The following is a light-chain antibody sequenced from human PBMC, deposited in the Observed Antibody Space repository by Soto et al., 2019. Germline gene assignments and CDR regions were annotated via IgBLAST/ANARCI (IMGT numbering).Light chain of an antibody. Sequence: IVLTQSPSTLSLTPGESVTLSCRASQSISSTFVAWYQQKPGQAPRLLIYGASSRATGIPDRFSGSGSGTDFSLTISRLDPEDFAVYYCQQYSSSPITFGHGTRLE. V-gene: IGKV3-20*01. CDR1: QSISSTF. CDR3: QQYSSSPIT. CDR2: GAS. J-gene: IGKJ5*01.